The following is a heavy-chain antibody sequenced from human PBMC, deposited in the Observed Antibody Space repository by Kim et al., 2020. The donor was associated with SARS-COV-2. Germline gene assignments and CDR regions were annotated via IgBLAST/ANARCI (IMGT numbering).Heavy chain of an antibody. J-gene: IGHJ6*02. CDR3: AKDGEVRAPPTRYYYYGMDV. CDR2: ISGSGGST. V-gene: IGHV3-23*01. D-gene: IGHD3-3*01. Sequence: GGSLRLSCAASGFTFSNYAMSWVRQAPGKGLEWVSAISGSGGSTYYADSVKGRFTISRDNSKNTLYLQMNSLRAEDTAVYYCAKDGEVRAPPTRYYYYGMDVWGQGTTVTVSS. CDR1: GFTFSNYA.